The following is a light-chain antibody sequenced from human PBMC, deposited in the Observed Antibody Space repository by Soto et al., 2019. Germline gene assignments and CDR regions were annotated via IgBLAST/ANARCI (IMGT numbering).Light chain of an antibody. CDR2: GAS. V-gene: IGKV3-15*01. CDR3: QQYYNWPRT. Sequence: EIVMTQSPATLSVSPGESATLSCRASQSIANNLVWYQQKPGQAPRLLISGASTRATGIPARFSGIGSGTDFTLTISSLQSEDFAVYYCQQYYNWPRTFGQGTKVYIK. J-gene: IGKJ1*01. CDR1: QSIANN.